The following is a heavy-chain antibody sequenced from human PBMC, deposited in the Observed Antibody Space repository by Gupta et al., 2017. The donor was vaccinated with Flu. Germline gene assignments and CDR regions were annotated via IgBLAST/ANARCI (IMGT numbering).Heavy chain of an antibody. CDR2: ISHDGSYN. D-gene: IGHD1-1*01. CDR3: AKDWRWEYNIYGMNV. V-gene: IGHV3-30*18. J-gene: IGHJ6*02. Sequence: QEQVVESGGGVVQPGRSLRLSCAASGFSFRNYGMHWVRQAPGKGLEWLAVISHDGSYNDYAESVKGRFTISRDNSRNTLYLQMNSLRAEDTAVFYCAKDWRWEYNIYGMNVWGPGTTVIVSS. CDR1: GFSFRNYG.